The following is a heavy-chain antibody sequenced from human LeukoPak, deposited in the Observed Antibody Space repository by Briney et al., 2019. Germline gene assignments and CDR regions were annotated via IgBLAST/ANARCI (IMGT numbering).Heavy chain of an antibody. CDR3: ARDRRDGAFDI. CDR2: IGTAGDT. D-gene: IGHD5-24*01. Sequence: SGGSLRLSCAASGFTFSSYDMHWVRQATGKGLEWVSAIGTAGDTYYPGSVKGRFTISRENAKNSLYLQMNSLRAGDTAVYYCARDRRDGAFDIWGQGTRVTVSS. V-gene: IGHV3-13*01. CDR1: GFTFSSYD. J-gene: IGHJ3*02.